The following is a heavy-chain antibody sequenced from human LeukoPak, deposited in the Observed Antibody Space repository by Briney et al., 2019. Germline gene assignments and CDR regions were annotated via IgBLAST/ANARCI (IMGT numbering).Heavy chain of an antibody. D-gene: IGHD2-2*01. V-gene: IGHV4-30-4*08. Sequence: PSETLSLTCTVSGGSISSGDYYWSWIRQPPGKGLEWIGYIYYSGSTYYNPSLKSRVTISVDTSKNQFSLKLSSVTAADTVVYYCARGFRYCSSTSCYPYFDYWGQGTLVTVSS. CDR2: IYYSGST. J-gene: IGHJ4*02. CDR1: GGSISSGDYY. CDR3: ARGFRYCSSTSCYPYFDY.